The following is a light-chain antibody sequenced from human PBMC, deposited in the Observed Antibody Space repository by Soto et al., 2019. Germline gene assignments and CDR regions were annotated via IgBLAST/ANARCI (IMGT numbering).Light chain of an antibody. J-gene: IGKJ2*01. CDR1: QGINIF. CDR3: PQRNSYPRT. V-gene: IGKV1-9*01. Sequence: DIQLTQSPSFLSASVGDRVTITCRASQGINIFLAWFQQKPGKAPNLLISAASTLQSGVPSRFSGSGSETEFTLTITSLQPEDSPTYYCPQRNSYPRTFGQGTKVEIK. CDR2: AAS.